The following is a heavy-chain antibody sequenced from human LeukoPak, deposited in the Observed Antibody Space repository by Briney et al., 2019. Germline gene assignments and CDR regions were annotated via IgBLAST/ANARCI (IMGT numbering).Heavy chain of an antibody. J-gene: IGHJ4*02. D-gene: IGHD5-12*01. CDR2: ISYDGSNK. CDR1: GFTFNSFG. V-gene: IGHV3-30*18. Sequence: GGSLRLSCAASGFTFNSFGMHWVRQAPRKGLEWVAVISYDGSNKYFADSVKGRFTISRDNSKNTLYLQMNSLRAEDTAIYYCAKTSRGNSAYDSPFDYWGQGTLVTVSS. CDR3: AKTSRGNSAYDSPFDY.